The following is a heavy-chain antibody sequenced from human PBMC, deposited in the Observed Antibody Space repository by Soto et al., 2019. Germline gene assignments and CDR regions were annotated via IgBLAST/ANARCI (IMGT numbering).Heavy chain of an antibody. D-gene: IGHD2-2*01. CDR3: ARGRIVVVPAGWYYFDY. Sequence: PSETLSLTCAVYGGSFSVYYWTWIRQPPGTGLEWIGEINHSGSTNYNPSLKSRVTISVDTSKNQFSLKLTSVTAADTAVYYCARGRIVVVPAGWYYFDYWGQGTLVTVSS. J-gene: IGHJ4*02. CDR1: GGSFSVYY. V-gene: IGHV4-34*01. CDR2: INHSGST.